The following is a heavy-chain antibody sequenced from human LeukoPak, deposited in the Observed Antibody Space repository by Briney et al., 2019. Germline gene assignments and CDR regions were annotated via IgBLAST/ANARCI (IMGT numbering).Heavy chain of an antibody. CDR2: INPNSGGT. CDR3: ARLVIIAAAGQLVGFWFDP. J-gene: IGHJ5*02. Sequence: ASVKVSCKASGYTFTGYYMHWVRQAPGHGLEWMGWINPNSGGTNYAQKFQGRVTMTRDTSISTAYMELSRLRSDDTAVYYCARLVIIAAAGQLVGFWFDPWGQGTLVTVSS. V-gene: IGHV1-2*02. CDR1: GYTFTGYY. D-gene: IGHD6-13*01.